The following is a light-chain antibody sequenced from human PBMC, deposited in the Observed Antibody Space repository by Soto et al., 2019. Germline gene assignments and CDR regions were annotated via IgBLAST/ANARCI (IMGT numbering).Light chain of an antibody. J-gene: IGLJ2*01. Sequence: QLVLTQLPSASGTPGQRVPISCSGSSSNIGSNTVNWYQQLPGTAPKLLIYSNNQRPSGVPDRFSGSKSGASASLAISGLQSEDEADYYCAAWDDSLNGVVFGGGTQLTVL. CDR3: AAWDDSLNGVV. CDR1: SSNIGSNT. CDR2: SNN. V-gene: IGLV1-44*01.